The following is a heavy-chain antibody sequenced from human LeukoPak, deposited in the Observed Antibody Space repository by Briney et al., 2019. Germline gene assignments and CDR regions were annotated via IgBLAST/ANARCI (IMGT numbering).Heavy chain of an antibody. CDR2: ISAYNGNT. J-gene: IGHJ4*02. CDR1: GYTFTSYS. V-gene: IGHV1-18*01. D-gene: IGHD4-17*01. CDR3: ARDATHDYGDYLDY. Sequence: GASEKVSCKASGYTFTSYSICWVRQAPGHGLEWMGWISAYNGNTNYAQKLQGRVTMTTDTSPSTDYMELRSLRSDDTAVYYCARDATHDYGDYLDYWGQGTLVTVSS.